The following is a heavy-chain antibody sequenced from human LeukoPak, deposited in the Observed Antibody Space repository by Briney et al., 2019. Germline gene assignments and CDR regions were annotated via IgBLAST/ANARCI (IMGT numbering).Heavy chain of an antibody. Sequence: SVKVSCKAFGGTFSSYAISWVRQAPGQGLEWMGRIIPIFGTANYAQKFQGRVTITTDESTSTAYMELSSLRSEDTAVYYCARDYYDSSGYYYAHDYWGQGTLITVSS. CDR2: IIPIFGTA. V-gene: IGHV1-69*05. CDR1: GGTFSSYA. J-gene: IGHJ4*02. CDR3: ARDYYDSSGYYYAHDY. D-gene: IGHD3-22*01.